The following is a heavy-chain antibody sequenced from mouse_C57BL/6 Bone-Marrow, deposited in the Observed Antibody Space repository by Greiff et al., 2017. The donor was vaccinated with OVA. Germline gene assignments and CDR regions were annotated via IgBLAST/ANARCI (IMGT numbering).Heavy chain of an antibody. CDR3: ARHYDYAWVAY. Sequence: QVQLKQPGAELVKPGASVKLSCKASGYTFTSYWMHWVKQRPGRGLEWIGRIDPNSGGTKYNEKFKSKATLTVDKPSSTAYMQLSSLTSEDSAVYYCARHYDYAWVAYWGQGTLVTVSA. V-gene: IGHV1-72*01. CDR2: IDPNSGGT. CDR1: GYTFTSYW. D-gene: IGHD2-4*01. J-gene: IGHJ3*01.